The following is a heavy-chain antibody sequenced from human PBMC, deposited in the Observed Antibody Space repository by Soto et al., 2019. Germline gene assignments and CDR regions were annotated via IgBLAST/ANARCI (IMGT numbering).Heavy chain of an antibody. D-gene: IGHD2-21*01. CDR1: GAALNSGNYY. Sequence: TLSLTCSVSGAALNSGNYYWSWIRQVPGKGLEWIGHIYVTGAVDYNPSLRDRITISQGTSERQFSLNLRLVTAADMAVYYCARLRIATNNYKWFDPWGQGTLVTVSS. V-gene: IGHV4-31*03. J-gene: IGHJ5*02. CDR2: IYVTGAV. CDR3: ARLRIATNNYKWFDP.